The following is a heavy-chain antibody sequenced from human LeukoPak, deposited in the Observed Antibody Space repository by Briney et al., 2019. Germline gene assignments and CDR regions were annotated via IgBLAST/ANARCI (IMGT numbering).Heavy chain of an antibody. Sequence: SETLSLTCTVSGGSISSYYWSWIRQPPGKGLEWIGYIYYSGSTNYNPSLKSRVTISVDTSKNQFSLKLSSVTAADTAVYYCARQGKGIWLGELGTPIIDYWGQGTLVTVSS. CDR2: IYYSGST. D-gene: IGHD3-10*01. V-gene: IGHV4-59*08. J-gene: IGHJ4*02. CDR3: ARQGKGIWLGELGTPIIDY. CDR1: GGSISSYY.